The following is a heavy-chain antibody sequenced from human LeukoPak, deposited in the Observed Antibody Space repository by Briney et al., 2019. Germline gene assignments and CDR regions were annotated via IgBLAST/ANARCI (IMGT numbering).Heavy chain of an antibody. V-gene: IGHV4-39*01. CDR3: ARRDGYNSDYFDY. D-gene: IGHD5-24*01. CDR1: GGSISSSSYY. CDR2: IYYSGST. J-gene: IGHJ4*02. Sequence: KTSETLSLTCTVSGGSISSSSYYWGWIRQPPGKGLEWIGSIYYSGSTYYNPSLKSRVTISVDTSKNQFSLKLSSVTAADTAVYYCARRDGYNSDYFDYWDQGTLVTVSS.